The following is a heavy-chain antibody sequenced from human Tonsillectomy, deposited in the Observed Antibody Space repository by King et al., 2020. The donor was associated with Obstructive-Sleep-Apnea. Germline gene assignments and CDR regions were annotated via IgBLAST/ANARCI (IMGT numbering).Heavy chain of an antibody. J-gene: IGHJ5*02. Sequence: VQLQESVPGLVKPSETLSLTCTVSGVSSSSYYWSWILQPPGKGLEWIGYIYYSGSTNYNPSLKSRVTISVAPSKNQFSLKLSSVTAADTAVYYCARVGGQLSWFDPWGQGTLVTVSS. CDR3: ARVGGQLSWFDP. CDR2: IYYSGST. D-gene: IGHD6-13*01. V-gene: IGHV4-59*01. CDR1: GVSSSSYY.